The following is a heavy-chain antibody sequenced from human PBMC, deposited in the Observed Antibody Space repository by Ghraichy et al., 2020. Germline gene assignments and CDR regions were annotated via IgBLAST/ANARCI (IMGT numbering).Heavy chain of an antibody. D-gene: IGHD6-19*01. CDR2: ISSSGVST. CDR3: AKCLRSSGWHSEDY. V-gene: IGHV3-23*01. CDR1: GFAFSSYA. J-gene: IGHJ4*02. Sequence: GGSLRLSCAASGFAFSSYAMSWVRQAPGKGLEWVSAISSSGVSTYYADSVKGRFTVSRDNSKNTLYLQMNSLRAEDTAVYYCAKCLRSSGWHSEDYWGQGTLVTVSS.